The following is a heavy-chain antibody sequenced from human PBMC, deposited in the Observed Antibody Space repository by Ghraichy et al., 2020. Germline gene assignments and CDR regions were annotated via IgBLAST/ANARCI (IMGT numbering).Heavy chain of an antibody. CDR3: AREGYDSSGYYLFQH. Sequence: ASVKVSCKASGYTFTSYDISWVRQAPGQGLEWMGWISAYNGNTNYAQKLQGRVTMTTDTSTSTAYMELRSLRSDDTAVYYCAREGYDSSGYYLFQHWGQGTLVTVSS. J-gene: IGHJ1*01. D-gene: IGHD3-22*01. V-gene: IGHV1-18*04. CDR2: ISAYNGNT. CDR1: GYTFTSYD.